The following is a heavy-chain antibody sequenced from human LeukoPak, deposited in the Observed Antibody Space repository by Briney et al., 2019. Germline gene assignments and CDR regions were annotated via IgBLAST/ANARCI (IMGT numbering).Heavy chain of an antibody. V-gene: IGHV3-30*18. CDR1: GFTFSGYG. J-gene: IGHJ6*02. CDR2: ISYDGSRE. CDR3: AKSNSSSPLGYYYYDMDV. D-gene: IGHD6-6*01. Sequence: PGGSLRLSCAASGFTFSGYGMHWVRQAPGKGLKWVAVISYDGSREYYADSEKGRFTISRDNIKNTLYLQINSLTPEDTAVYFCAKSNSSSPLGYYYYDMDVWGQGTTVTVSS.